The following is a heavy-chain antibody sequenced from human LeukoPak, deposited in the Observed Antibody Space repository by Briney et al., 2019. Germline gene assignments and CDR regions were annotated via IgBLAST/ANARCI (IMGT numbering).Heavy chain of an antibody. J-gene: IGHJ5*02. D-gene: IGHD6-13*01. CDR2: INPNSGGT. Sequence: ASVKVSCKASGYIFTGYYMHWVRQAPGQGLEWMGWINPNSGGTNYAQKFQGRVTMTRDTSISTAYMELSRLRSDDTAVYYCARDWGRGWQQLHGFDPWGQGTLVTVSS. V-gene: IGHV1-2*02. CDR1: GYIFTGYY. CDR3: ARDWGRGWQQLHGFDP.